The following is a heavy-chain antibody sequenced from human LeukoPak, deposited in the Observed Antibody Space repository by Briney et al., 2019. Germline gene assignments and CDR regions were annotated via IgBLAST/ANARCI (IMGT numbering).Heavy chain of an antibody. CDR1: GFTFSSYV. CDR2: ISASGGSP. Sequence: GGSLRLSCAASGFTFSSYVMNWVRQAPGKGLEWISTISASGGSPYYADPVKGRFTISRDNSKNTLYLQMNSLKAEDTAVYYCARLPSSGWYGDYWGQGTLVTVSS. J-gene: IGHJ4*02. V-gene: IGHV3-23*01. CDR3: ARLPSSGWYGDY. D-gene: IGHD6-19*01.